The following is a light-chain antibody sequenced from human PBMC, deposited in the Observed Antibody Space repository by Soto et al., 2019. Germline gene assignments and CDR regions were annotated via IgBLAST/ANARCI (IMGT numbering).Light chain of an antibody. CDR2: SAS. V-gene: IGKV1-9*01. CDR1: QAIGSY. CDR3: QQVDSYPRT. Sequence: IQLTQSPSSLSASVGDTVTITCRASQAIGSYFAWYQQRPGTAPKLLFYSASTLHSGVPSRFSGSGSGTDFTLTNSSLQPEDFATYYCQQVDSYPRTFGPGTTVEI. J-gene: IGKJ3*01.